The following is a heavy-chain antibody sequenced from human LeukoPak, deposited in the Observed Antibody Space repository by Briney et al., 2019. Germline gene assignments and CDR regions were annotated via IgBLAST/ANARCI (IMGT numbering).Heavy chain of an antibody. CDR3: TTALSHQGIERHPPPEYFQH. CDR1: GFTFSNAW. V-gene: IGHV3-15*01. Sequence: PGGSLRLSCAASGFTFSNAWMSWVRQAPGKGLEWVGRIKSKTDGGTTDYAAPVKGRFTISRDDSKNTLYLQMNSLKTEDTAVYCCTTALSHQGIERHPPPEYFQHWGQGTLVTVSS. CDR2: IKSKTDGGTT. J-gene: IGHJ1*01. D-gene: IGHD6-13*01.